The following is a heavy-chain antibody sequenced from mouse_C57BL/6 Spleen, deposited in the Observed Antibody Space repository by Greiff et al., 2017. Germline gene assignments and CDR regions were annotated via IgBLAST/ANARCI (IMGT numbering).Heavy chain of an antibody. D-gene: IGHD1-1*01. CDR2: IHPNSGST. Sequence: QVQLQQPGAELVKPGASVKLSCKASGYTFTSYWMHWVKQRPGQGLEWIGMIHPNSGSTNYNEKFKSKATLTVDKSSSTAYMQLSSLTSEDSAVXYCARSRGSSYWFAYWGQGTLVTVSA. CDR1: GYTFTSYW. V-gene: IGHV1-64*01. CDR3: ARSRGSSYWFAY. J-gene: IGHJ3*01.